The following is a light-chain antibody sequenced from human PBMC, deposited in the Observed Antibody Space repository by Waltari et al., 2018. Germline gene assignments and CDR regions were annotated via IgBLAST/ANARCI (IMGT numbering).Light chain of an antibody. CDR2: AVS. CDR3: SSYTSSNTYV. J-gene: IGLJ1*01. CDR1: SSAVGGYNY. Sequence: QSALTQPASVSGSPGQSIPISCTGPSSAVGGYNYVSWYQQYPDKAPKLMIYAVSNRPSGLSNRFSGSKSGNTASLTISGLQAEDEADYYCSSYTSSNTYVFGTGTKVTVL. V-gene: IGLV2-14*01.